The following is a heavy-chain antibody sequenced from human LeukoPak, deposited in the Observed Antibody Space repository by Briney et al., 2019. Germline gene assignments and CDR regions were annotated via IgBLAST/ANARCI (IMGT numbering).Heavy chain of an antibody. D-gene: IGHD2-2*01. CDR2: INHSGST. CDR3: ARHPIVVVPAAMGGYYYYGMDV. Sequence: SETLSLTCAVYGGSFSGYYWSWIRQPPGKGLEWIGEINHSGSTNYNPSLKSRVTISVDTSKNQFSLKLSSVTAADTAVYYCARHPIVVVPAAMGGYYYYGMDVWGQGTTVTVSS. V-gene: IGHV4-34*01. J-gene: IGHJ6*02. CDR1: GGSFSGYY.